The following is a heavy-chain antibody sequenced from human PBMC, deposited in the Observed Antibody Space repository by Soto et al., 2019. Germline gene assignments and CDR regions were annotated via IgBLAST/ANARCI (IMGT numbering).Heavy chain of an antibody. Sequence: HPGGSLRLSCAASGVTFSSYAMSWVRQAPGKGLEWVSAISGSGGSTYYADSVKGRFTISRDNSKNTLYLQMNSLRAEDTAVYYCAKGRKVTMVRGVADVWGQGTTVTVSS. CDR2: ISGSGGST. CDR1: GVTFSSYA. J-gene: IGHJ6*02. CDR3: AKGRKVTMVRGVADV. V-gene: IGHV3-23*01. D-gene: IGHD3-10*01.